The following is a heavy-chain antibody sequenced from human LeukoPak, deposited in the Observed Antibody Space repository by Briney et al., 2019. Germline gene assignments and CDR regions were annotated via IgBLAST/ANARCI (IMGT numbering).Heavy chain of an antibody. CDR1: GGSISSSSYY. CDR2: IYYSGST. CDR3: ARVQSYPNWFDP. V-gene: IGHV4-39*07. Sequence: PSETLSLTCTVSGGSISSSSYYWGWIRQPPGKGLEWIGSIYYSGSTYYNPPLKSRVTISVDTSKNQFSLKLSSVTAADTAVYYCARVQSYPNWFDPWGQGTLVTVSS. D-gene: IGHD6-19*01. J-gene: IGHJ5*02.